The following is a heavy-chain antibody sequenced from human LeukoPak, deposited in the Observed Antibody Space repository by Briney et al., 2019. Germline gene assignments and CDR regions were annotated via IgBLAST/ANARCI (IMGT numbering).Heavy chain of an antibody. V-gene: IGHV4-59*01. D-gene: IGHD6-19*01. CDR1: GGSISSYY. J-gene: IGHJ4*02. CDR2: IYYSGST. CDR3: ARGGRAVAGERCFDY. Sequence: SETLSLTCTVSGGSISSYYWSWIRQPPGKGLEWIGYIYYSGSTNYNPSLKSRVTISVDTSKNQFSLKLSSVTAADTAVYYCARGGRAVAGERCFDYWGQGTLVTVSS.